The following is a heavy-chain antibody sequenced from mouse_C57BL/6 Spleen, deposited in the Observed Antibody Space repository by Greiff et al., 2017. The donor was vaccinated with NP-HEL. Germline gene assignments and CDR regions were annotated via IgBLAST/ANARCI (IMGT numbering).Heavy chain of an antibody. CDR2: INPSNGGT. Sequence: VQLQQSGTELVKPGASVKLSCKASGYTFTSYWMHWVKQRPGQGLEWIGNINPSNGGTNYNEKFKSKATLTVDKSSSTAYMQLSSLTSEDSAVYYCARGGTYYDYYFDYWGQGTTLTVSS. CDR1: GYTFTSYW. J-gene: IGHJ2*01. V-gene: IGHV1-53*01. CDR3: ARGGTYYDYYFDY. D-gene: IGHD2-4*01.